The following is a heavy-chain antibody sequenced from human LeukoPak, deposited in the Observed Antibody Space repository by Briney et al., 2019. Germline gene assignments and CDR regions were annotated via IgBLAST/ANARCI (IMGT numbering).Heavy chain of an antibody. CDR1: GFTLSSYG. CDR2: ISGSGGTT. Sequence: GESLRLSCAASGFTLSSYGMNWVRQAPGKGLEWVSGISGSGGTTYYADSVKGRFTISRDNSKNSLSLQVSSLRAEDTAVYYCAKTNGYYSDWGQGTLVTVSS. J-gene: IGHJ4*02. D-gene: IGHD3-22*01. CDR3: AKTNGYYSD. V-gene: IGHV3-23*01.